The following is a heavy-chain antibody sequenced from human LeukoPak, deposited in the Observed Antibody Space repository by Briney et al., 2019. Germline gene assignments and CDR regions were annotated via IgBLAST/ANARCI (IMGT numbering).Heavy chain of an antibody. J-gene: IGHJ4*02. V-gene: IGHV3-23*01. D-gene: IGHD2-15*01. CDR2: ISGSAGSP. CDR1: GFTYSSYA. Sequence: PGGSLRLSCAASGFTYSSYAMSWVRQAPGKGLEWVSVISGSAGSPYYADSVKGRFTISRDNSKNTFYLQLSSLRAEDTAVYFCAKTRGYCSGGSCYCDYWGQGTLVAVSS. CDR3: AKTRGYCSGGSCYCDY.